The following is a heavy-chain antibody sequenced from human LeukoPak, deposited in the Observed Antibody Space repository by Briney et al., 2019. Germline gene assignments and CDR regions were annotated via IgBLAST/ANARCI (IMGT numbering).Heavy chain of an antibody. CDR2: ISSSSSYI. V-gene: IGHV3-21*01. CDR3: VGNLLGPTVTNFDY. D-gene: IGHD4-17*01. J-gene: IGHJ4*02. CDR1: GFTFSTYS. Sequence: PGGSLRLSCAASGFTFSTYSMNWVRQAPGKGLEWVSSISSSSSYIYYADSLKGRFTISRDNAKNSLYLQMNSLRAEDTAIYYCVGNLLGPTVTNFDYWGQGTLVTVSS.